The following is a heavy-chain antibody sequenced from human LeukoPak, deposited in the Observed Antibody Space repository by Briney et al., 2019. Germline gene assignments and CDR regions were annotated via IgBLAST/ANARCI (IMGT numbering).Heavy chain of an antibody. J-gene: IGHJ4*02. CDR1: GFTVNNNY. D-gene: IGHD3-3*01. CDR2: IDSDGNT. Sequence: PGGSLRLSCAASGFTVNNNYMTWVRQAPGKGLDWVSVIDSDGNTYYADSVMSRFSISRDKSKNMVFLQMNSLRAEDTAVYYCARGLHDLWRGHMGYWGQGTLVTVSS. CDR3: ARGLHDLWRGHMGY. V-gene: IGHV3-53*01.